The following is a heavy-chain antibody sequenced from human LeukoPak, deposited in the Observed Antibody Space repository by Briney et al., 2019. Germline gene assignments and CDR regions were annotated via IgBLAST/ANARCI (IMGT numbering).Heavy chain of an antibody. CDR2: ISYDGSNK. CDR1: GFTFSSYG. Sequence: GGSLRLSCAASGFTFSSYGMHWVRQAPGKGLEWVAVISYDGSNKYYADSVKGRFTISRDNSKNTLYLQMNSLRAEDTAIYYCARDRNWATRNWYFDLWGRGTLVTVSS. CDR3: ARDRNWATRNWYFDL. J-gene: IGHJ2*01. D-gene: IGHD5-24*01. V-gene: IGHV3-30*03.